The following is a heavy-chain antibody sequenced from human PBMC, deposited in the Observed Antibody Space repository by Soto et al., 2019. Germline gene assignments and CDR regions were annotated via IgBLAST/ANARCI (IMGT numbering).Heavy chain of an antibody. V-gene: IGHV1-3*01. Sequence: ASVKVSCKASGYTFTSYAMHWVRQAPGQRLERMGWINAGNGNTKYSQKFQGRVTMTEDTSTDTAYMELSSLRSEDTAVYYCATVLGNYYDSSGFQNPKFDYWGQGTLVTVSS. CDR3: ATVLGNYYDSSGFQNPKFDY. D-gene: IGHD3-22*01. CDR1: GYTFTSYA. CDR2: INAGNGNT. J-gene: IGHJ4*02.